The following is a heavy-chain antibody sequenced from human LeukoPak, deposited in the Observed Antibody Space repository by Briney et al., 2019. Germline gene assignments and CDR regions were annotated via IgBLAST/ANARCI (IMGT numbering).Heavy chain of an antibody. CDR1: GGSISSGGYS. CDR3: ARGPGAIAAAGIMGAFDY. CDR2: INHSGST. Sequence: PSQTLSLTCAVSGGSISSGGYSWSWIRQPPGKGLEWIGYINHSGSTNYNPSLKSRVTISVDTSKNQFSLKLSSVTAADTAVYYCARGPGAIAAAGIMGAFDYWGQGTLVTVSS. J-gene: IGHJ4*02. D-gene: IGHD6-13*01. V-gene: IGHV4-30-2*01.